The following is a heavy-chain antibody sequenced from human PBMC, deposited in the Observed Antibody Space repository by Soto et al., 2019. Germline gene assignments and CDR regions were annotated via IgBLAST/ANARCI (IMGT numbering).Heavy chain of an antibody. CDR3: ARAGSGGYYYYYGMDV. CDR1: GGSISRGDYY. J-gene: IGHJ6*02. CDR2: IYYSGSA. Sequence: SETLSLTCIVSGGSISRGDYYWSWVRQPPGKGLEGIGDIYYSGSAYYNPSLKSRVTISVDTSKNQFSLKLTSVSAADTAVYYCARAGSGGYYYYYGMDVWGQGTTVTVS. D-gene: IGHD2-15*01. V-gene: IGHV4-30-4*01.